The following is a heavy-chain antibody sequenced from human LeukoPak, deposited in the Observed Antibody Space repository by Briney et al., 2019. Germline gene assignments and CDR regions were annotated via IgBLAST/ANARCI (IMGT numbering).Heavy chain of an antibody. CDR1: GFTFSGYG. CDR3: ARAHVAAGLAFDI. J-gene: IGHJ3*02. V-gene: IGHV3-13*01. CDR2: IGIPGDT. Sequence: GGSLRLSCAASGFTFSGYGMHWLRQPTGKGLEWVSGIGIPGDTYYPGSVKGRFTISRENAKNSFYLQMNSLRAEDTAVYYCARAHVAAGLAFDIWGQGTMVTVSS. D-gene: IGHD6-25*01.